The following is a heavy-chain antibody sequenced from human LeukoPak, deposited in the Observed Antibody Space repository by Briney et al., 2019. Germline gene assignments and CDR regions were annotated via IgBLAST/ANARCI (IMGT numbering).Heavy chain of an antibody. CDR1: GYTFTGYY. CDR2: INPNSGGT. Sequence: GASAKVSCKASGYTFTGYYMRWVRQAPGQGLEWMGWINPNSGGTNYAQKFQGRVTMTRDTSISTAYMELSRLRSDDTAVYYCARDSRLLWFGDPNWFDPWGQGTLVTVSS. V-gene: IGHV1-2*02. D-gene: IGHD3-10*01. CDR3: ARDSRLLWFGDPNWFDP. J-gene: IGHJ5*02.